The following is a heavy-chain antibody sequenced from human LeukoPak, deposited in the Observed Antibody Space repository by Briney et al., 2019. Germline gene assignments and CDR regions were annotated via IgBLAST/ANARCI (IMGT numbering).Heavy chain of an antibody. CDR2: INPKSGGT. V-gene: IGHV1-2*02. CDR3: ARTGDYRYYYYYYMGV. CDR1: GYTFSGYY. D-gene: IGHD4-17*01. Sequence: GASVKVSCKASGYTFSGYYMHWVRQAPGQGLEWMGWINPKSGGTNEAQKFHDRVTMTRDTSIRTAYMEVSRLRSDDTAVYYCARTGDYRYYYYYYMGVWGKGTTVTVSS. J-gene: IGHJ6*03.